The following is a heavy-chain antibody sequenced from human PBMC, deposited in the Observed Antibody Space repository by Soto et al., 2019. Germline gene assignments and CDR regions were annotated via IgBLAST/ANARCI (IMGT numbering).Heavy chain of an antibody. CDR3: ASRRIFGVVNPIEY. Sequence: SETLSLSCAVYGGSFSGHYWNWIRQSPGKGLEWIAEINHSGSTNYNPSLKSRVTISVDTSKNQFSLKLSSMTAADTAVYYCASRRIFGVVNPIEYWGQGTLVTVSS. CDR1: GGSFSGHY. CDR2: INHSGST. V-gene: IGHV4-34*01. J-gene: IGHJ4*02. D-gene: IGHD3-3*01.